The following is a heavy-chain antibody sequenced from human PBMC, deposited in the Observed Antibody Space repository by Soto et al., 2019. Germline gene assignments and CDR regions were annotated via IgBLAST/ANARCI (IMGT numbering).Heavy chain of an antibody. D-gene: IGHD5-18*01. J-gene: IGHJ4*02. CDR1: GGSISSGDYY. Sequence: SETLSLTCTVSGGSISSGDYYWSWIRQPPGKGLEWIGYSYYSGSAYYNPSLKSRVTISVDTSKNQFSLKLSSVTAADTAVYYCAREGKYSYVFDYWGQGTLVTVSS. CDR3: AREGKYSYVFDY. CDR2: SYYSGSA. V-gene: IGHV4-30-4*01.